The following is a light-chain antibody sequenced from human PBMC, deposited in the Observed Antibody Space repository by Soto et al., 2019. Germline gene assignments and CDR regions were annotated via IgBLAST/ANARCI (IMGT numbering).Light chain of an antibody. CDR1: TGAVTSGHY. Sequence: QAVVTQEPSLTVSPGGTVTLTCGSSTGAVTSGHYPYWFQQKPGQAPRTLIYDTSNKHSWTPARFSGSLLGGKAALTLSGAQPEDEAEYCCLLSYSGARLVVFGGGTQLTVL. J-gene: IGLJ2*01. V-gene: IGLV7-46*01. CDR3: LLSYSGARLVV. CDR2: DTS.